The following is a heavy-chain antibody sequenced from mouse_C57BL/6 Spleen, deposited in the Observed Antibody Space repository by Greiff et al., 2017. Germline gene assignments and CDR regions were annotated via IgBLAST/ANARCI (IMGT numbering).Heavy chain of an antibody. V-gene: IGHV1-20*01. CDR3: ARSGYYGSSSWYFDV. CDR2: INPYNGDT. D-gene: IGHD1-1*01. Sequence: EVQLQQSGPELVKPGDSVKISCKASGYSFTGYFMNWVMQSHGKSLEWIGRINPYNGDTFYNQKFKGKATLTVDKSSSTAHMELRSLTSEDSAVYYCARSGYYGSSSWYFDVWGTGTTVTVSS. J-gene: IGHJ1*03. CDR1: GYSFTGYF.